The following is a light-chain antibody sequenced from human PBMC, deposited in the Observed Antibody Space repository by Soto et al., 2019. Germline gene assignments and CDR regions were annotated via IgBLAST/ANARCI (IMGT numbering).Light chain of an antibody. V-gene: IGKV3-11*01. Sequence: EIVLTQSPATLSLSPGERATLSCRASQNINNYLAWYQQKPGQAPRLLIYDASTRATGIPARFRGSGSGTDFTLTISSLEPEDFAVYYCQQRSDWPPLTFGGGTKVEIK. CDR2: DAS. CDR3: QQRSDWPPLT. CDR1: QNINNY. J-gene: IGKJ4*01.